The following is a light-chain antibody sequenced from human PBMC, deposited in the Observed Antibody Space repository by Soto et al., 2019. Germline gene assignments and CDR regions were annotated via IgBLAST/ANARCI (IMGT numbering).Light chain of an antibody. CDR3: HQYNNWPPWT. Sequence: EIVSTHSPVTLSLSPVERATLSCRASQSVSSNLSWYQQKPGQAPRLPIYGASSRANGIPARFSGSGSGTEFTLTISSLQSEDFAVYYCHQYNNWPPWTFGQGTKVDIK. J-gene: IGKJ1*01. V-gene: IGKV3-15*01. CDR1: QSVSSN. CDR2: GAS.